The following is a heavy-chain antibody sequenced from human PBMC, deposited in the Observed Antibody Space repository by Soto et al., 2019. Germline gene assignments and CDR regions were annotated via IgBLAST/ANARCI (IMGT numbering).Heavy chain of an antibody. D-gene: IGHD3-3*01. CDR1: GFTVSSNY. J-gene: IGHJ4*02. CDR2: IFGDGST. V-gene: IGHV3-66*01. Sequence: EVQLVESGGGLVQPGGSLRLSCAASGFTVSSNYMTWVRQAPGKGLELVSVIFGDGSTYYADSVKGRFTISRDNSKNTLYLQMNSLRAEDTAVYYCASEHYDFWSGYSDYWGQGTLVTVSS. CDR3: ASEHYDFWSGYSDY.